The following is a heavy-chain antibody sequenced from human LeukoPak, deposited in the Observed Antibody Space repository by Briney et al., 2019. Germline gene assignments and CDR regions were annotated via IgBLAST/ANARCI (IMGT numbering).Heavy chain of an antibody. CDR3: ARVRRGYSYGYYYYGMDV. V-gene: IGHV1-8*01. CDR1: GYTFTSYD. D-gene: IGHD5-18*01. J-gene: IGHJ6*02. CDR2: MNPNSGNT. Sequence: ASVKVSCKASGYTFTSYDINWVRQATGQGLEWMGWMNPNSGNTGYAQKFQGRVTMTRNTSISTAYMELGSLRSEDTAVYYCARVRRGYSYGYYYYGMDVWGQGTTVTVSS.